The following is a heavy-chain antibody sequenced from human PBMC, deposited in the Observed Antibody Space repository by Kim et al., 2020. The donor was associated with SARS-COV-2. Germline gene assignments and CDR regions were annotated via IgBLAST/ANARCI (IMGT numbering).Heavy chain of an antibody. CDR1: GYTFTSYY. V-gene: IGHV1-46*01. CDR3: ARGGSSPAAAAKEGYYYGMDV. J-gene: IGHJ6*02. Sequence: ASVKVSCKASGYTFTSYYMHWVRQAPGQGLEWMGIINPSGGSTSYAQKFQGRVTMTRDTSTSTVYMELSSLRSEDTAVYYCARGGSSPAAAAKEGYYYGMDVWGQGTTVTVSS. CDR2: INPSGGST. D-gene: IGHD6-13*01.